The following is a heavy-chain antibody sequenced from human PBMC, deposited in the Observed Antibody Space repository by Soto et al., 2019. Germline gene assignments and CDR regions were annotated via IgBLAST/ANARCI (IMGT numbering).Heavy chain of an antibody. D-gene: IGHD2-8*02. Sequence: SLKISCQGSGYAFSSYWIAWVRQMPGKGLEWMGIIYPGDSDTRYSPSFQGQVTISVDKSITTAYLQWSSLKASDTAMYYCARGYCTATICDPWFDPWGQGTLVTVSS. V-gene: IGHV5-51*01. J-gene: IGHJ5*02. CDR2: IYPGDSDT. CDR3: ARGYCTATICDPWFDP. CDR1: GYAFSSYW.